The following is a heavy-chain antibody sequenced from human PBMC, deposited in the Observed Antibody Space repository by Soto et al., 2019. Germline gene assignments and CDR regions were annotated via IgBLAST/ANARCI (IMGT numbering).Heavy chain of an antibody. CDR2: IWYDGSHK. D-gene: IGHD6-6*01. Sequence: GGSLRLSCEASGFILSNYGMHWVRQAPGKGLEWVAVIWYDGSHKYYADSVKGRFTISRDNSKNTLYLEVNSLRGEDTAVYYCARDGLTIAAPIYHRKDYSDYWGLASLVTVSS. CDR3: ARDGLTIAAPIYHRKDYSDY. J-gene: IGHJ4*02. V-gene: IGHV3-33*01. CDR1: GFILSNYG.